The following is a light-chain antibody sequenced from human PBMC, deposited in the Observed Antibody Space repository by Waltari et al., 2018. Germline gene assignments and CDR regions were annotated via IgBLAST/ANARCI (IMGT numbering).Light chain of an antibody. CDR1: QSIGIY. V-gene: IGKV3-20*01. CDR3: QKYESLPAT. Sequence: EIVLTQSPGTLSLSPGERATLSCRASQSIGIYLAWHQQKPGQAPRLLIYHAASRATGIPDRFSVSGSGTDFSLTISRLEPEDFAVYYCQKYESLPATFGQGTKVEIK. CDR2: HAA. J-gene: IGKJ1*01.